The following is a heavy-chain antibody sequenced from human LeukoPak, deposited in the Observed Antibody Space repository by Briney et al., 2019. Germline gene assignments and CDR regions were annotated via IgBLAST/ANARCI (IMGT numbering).Heavy chain of an antibody. V-gene: IGHV3-23*01. CDR3: ARLITTSGWYEDY. Sequence: PTGGSLRPSCAASGFTFSSYAMYWVRQAPGKGLEWVSAITNTGGSTYYSDSVKCRFTIPRDNSKNTLHLQMNSLRAEDTAVYFCARLITTSGWYEDYWGQGTLATVSS. D-gene: IGHD6-19*01. CDR2: ITNTGGST. J-gene: IGHJ4*02. CDR1: GFTFSSYA.